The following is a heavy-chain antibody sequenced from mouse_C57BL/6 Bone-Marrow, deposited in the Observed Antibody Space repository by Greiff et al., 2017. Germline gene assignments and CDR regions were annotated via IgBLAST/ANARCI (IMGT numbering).Heavy chain of an antibody. CDR2: IWWDDDK. CDR3: ARIYYGYDGCAY. J-gene: IGHJ3*01. D-gene: IGHD2-2*01. CDR1: GFSLSTFGMG. Sequence: QVTLKVSGPGILQPSQTLSLTCSSSGFSLSTFGMGVGWIRQPPGMGLEWLAHIWWDDDKYYNPSLKSQHTNSKDTSNNQIFLNIANVDTADTATYYCARIYYGYDGCAYWGQGTLVTVSA. V-gene: IGHV8-8*01.